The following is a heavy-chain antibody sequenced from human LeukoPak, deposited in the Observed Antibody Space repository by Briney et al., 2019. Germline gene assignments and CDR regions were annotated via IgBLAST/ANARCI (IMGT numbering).Heavy chain of an antibody. CDR2: IRYDGSNK. V-gene: IGHV3-30*02. CDR1: GFTFSSYD. J-gene: IGHJ6*03. D-gene: IGHD6-19*01. CDR3: AKGSKAVLFTRDHYMDV. Sequence: GGSLRLSCAASGFTFSSYDIHWVRQAPGRGLEWVAFIRYDGSNKYYADSVRGRFTISRDNSKNTLYLHMNSLRAEDTAVYFCAKGSKAVLFTRDHYMDVWGKGTTVTISS.